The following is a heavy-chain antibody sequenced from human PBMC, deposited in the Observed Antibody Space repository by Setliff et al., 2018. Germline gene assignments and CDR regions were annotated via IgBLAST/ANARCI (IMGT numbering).Heavy chain of an antibody. Sequence: SETLSLTCAAYGGTFSHYYWTWIRQSPGKGLEWIGEINHSGSTNYNPSLKSRVTISIDTSKDQFSLRMSSVSAADAAIYYCARGRNVAARLLDTWGQGSRVTVSS. CDR1: GGTFSHYY. D-gene: IGHD6-6*01. CDR3: ARGRNVAARLLDT. CDR2: INHSGST. J-gene: IGHJ5*02. V-gene: IGHV4-34*01.